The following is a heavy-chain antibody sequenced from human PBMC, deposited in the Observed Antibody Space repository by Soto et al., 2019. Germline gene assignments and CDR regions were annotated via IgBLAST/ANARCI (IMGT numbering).Heavy chain of an antibody. CDR3: ARQSYDSSGSTAFDI. CDR1: GYSLTSYW. Sequence: GEALKSSGNGSGYSLTSYWIGWVRQMRGKGLEWSGIIYPGDSDTRYSPSFQGQVTISADKSISTAYLQWSSLKASDTAMYYCARQSYDSSGSTAFDIWGQGTMVTVSS. CDR2: IYPGDSDT. J-gene: IGHJ3*02. D-gene: IGHD3-22*01. V-gene: IGHV5-51*01.